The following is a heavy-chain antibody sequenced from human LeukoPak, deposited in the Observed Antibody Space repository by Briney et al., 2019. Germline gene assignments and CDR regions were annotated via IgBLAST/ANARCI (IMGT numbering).Heavy chain of an antibody. J-gene: IGHJ4*02. D-gene: IGHD1-1*01. Sequence: PSETLSLTCTVSGGSISSGSYYWSWIRQPAGKGLEWIGRIYTSGSTNYNPSLKSRVTISVDTSKNQFSLKLNSVTAADTAVYYCARQTSGTYTLFDYWGQGTLVTVSS. CDR3: ARQTSGTYTLFDY. V-gene: IGHV4-61*02. CDR2: IYTSGST. CDR1: GGSISSGSYY.